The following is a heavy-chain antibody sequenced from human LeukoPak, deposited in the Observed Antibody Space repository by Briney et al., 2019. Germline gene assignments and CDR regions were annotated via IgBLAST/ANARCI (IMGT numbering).Heavy chain of an antibody. CDR3: ARDTVRDGYKGGSY. D-gene: IGHD5-24*01. Sequence: PSETLSLTCTVSGGSISSGSYYWSWIRQPAGTGLEWIGRIYTSGSTNYNPSLKSRVTISVDTSKNQFSLKLSSVTAADTAVYYCARDTVRDGYKGGSYWGQGTLVTVSS. J-gene: IGHJ4*02. CDR1: GGSISSGSYY. V-gene: IGHV4-61*02. CDR2: IYTSGST.